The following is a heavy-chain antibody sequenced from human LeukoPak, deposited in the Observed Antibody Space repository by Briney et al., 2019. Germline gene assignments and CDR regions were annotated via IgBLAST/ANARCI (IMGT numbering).Heavy chain of an antibody. D-gene: IGHD3-3*01. V-gene: IGHV3-48*03. CDR2: ISSSGSTI. CDR1: GFTFSSYE. Sequence: GGSLRLSCAASGFTFSSYEMNWDRQAPGKGLEWVSYISSSGSTIYYADSVKGRFTISRDNAKNSLYLQMNSLRAEDTAVYYCARASTIFGVVNPAFDYWGQGTLVTVSS. J-gene: IGHJ4*02. CDR3: ARASTIFGVVNPAFDY.